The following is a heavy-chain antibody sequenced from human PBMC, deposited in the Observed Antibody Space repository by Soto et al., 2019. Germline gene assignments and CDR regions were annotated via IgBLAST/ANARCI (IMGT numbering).Heavy chain of an antibody. D-gene: IGHD2-2*01. CDR3: ARGSTSFDY. Sequence: LRLSCAASGFTFSSYGMHWVRQAPGKGLEWVAVICYVGSNKYYADSVKGRFTISRDNSKNTLYLQMNSLRAEDTAVYYCARGSTSFDYWGQGTLVTVSS. CDR2: ICYVGSNK. J-gene: IGHJ4*02. V-gene: IGHV3-33*01. CDR1: GFTFSSYG.